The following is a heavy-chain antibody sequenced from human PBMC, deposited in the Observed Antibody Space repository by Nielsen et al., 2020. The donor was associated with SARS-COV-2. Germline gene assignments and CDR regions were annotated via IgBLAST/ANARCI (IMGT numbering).Heavy chain of an antibody. CDR2: IYAGGST. D-gene: IGHD3-3*01. J-gene: IGHJ6*02. CDR3: ARDPIFGFYGLDV. Sequence: WIRQPPGKGLEWVSFIYAGGSTYYADSVKGRFTISRDNSKNTLYLQMNSLSAEDSAVYYCARDPIFGFYGLDVWGQGTTVTVS. V-gene: IGHV3-53*01.